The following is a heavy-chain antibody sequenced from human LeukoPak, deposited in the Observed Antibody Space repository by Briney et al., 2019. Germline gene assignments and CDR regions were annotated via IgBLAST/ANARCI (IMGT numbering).Heavy chain of an antibody. Sequence: TSENLSLTCTVSGGSVSSGSYYWSWIRQPPGKGLEWIGYIYYSGSTNYNPSLKSRVTISVDTSKNQFSLKLSSVTAADTAVYYCARDHYYDSSGYYGIDYWGRGTLVTVSS. V-gene: IGHV4-61*01. CDR2: IYYSGST. J-gene: IGHJ4*02. CDR3: ARDHYYDSSGYYGIDY. D-gene: IGHD3-22*01. CDR1: GGSVSSGSYY.